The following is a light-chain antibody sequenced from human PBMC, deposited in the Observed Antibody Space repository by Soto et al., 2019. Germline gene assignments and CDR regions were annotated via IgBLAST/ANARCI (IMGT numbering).Light chain of an antibody. J-gene: IGKJ1*01. CDR1: QSVSNN. Sequence: EIVMTQSPATLSVSPGERAILSCRASQSVSNNLAWYQQKPGLAPRLLIYGASTRATGIPARFSGSGSGTEFTLTISSLQSEDFAVYYCQQYNNWPPWTSGQGTKVEIK. CDR3: QQYNNWPPWT. V-gene: IGKV3-15*01. CDR2: GAS.